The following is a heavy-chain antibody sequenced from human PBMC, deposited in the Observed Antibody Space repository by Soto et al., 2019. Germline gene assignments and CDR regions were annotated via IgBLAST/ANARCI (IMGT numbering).Heavy chain of an antibody. CDR1: NGSFTGHY. CDR3: ASGHGRGAH. Sequence: QVQLQQWGAGLLKPSETLSLTCGVYNGSFTGHYWAWIRQAPGKGLEWLGEINHSGFANYNPSLKRRVAISLDTSKTQFSLSLTSVTVADRAIYYCASGHGRGAHWGQGTLVTVSS. J-gene: IGHJ4*02. CDR2: INHSGFA. V-gene: IGHV4-34*01. D-gene: IGHD4-17*01.